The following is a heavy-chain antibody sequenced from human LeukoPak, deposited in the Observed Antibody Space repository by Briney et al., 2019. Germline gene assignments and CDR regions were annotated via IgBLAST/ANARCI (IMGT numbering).Heavy chain of an antibody. CDR1: GGSISSYY. V-gene: IGHV4-59*01. J-gene: IGHJ4*02. D-gene: IGHD3-16*01. CDR3: ARGGGPPSYFDF. CDR2: IHYSGNT. Sequence: SETLSLTCTVSGGSISSYYWSWIRQPPGKALERIGYIHYSGNTNYNPSLKSRVTISLDTSRNQFSVKLNSMTAADTAVYYCARGGGPPSYFDFWAQGTLVTASS.